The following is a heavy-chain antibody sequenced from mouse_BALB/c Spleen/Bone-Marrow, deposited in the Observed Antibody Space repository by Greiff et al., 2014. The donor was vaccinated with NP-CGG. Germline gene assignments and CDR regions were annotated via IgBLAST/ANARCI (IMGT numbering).Heavy chain of an antibody. CDR3: NGNYYAMDY. CDR2: IDPENGDT. J-gene: IGHJ4*01. Sequence: EVQLVESGAELVRSGASVKLSCTASGFNIKGYYMHWVKQRPEQGLEWIGWIDPENGDTEYAPKFQGKATMTADTSSNTAYLQLSSLTSEDTAVYYCNGNYYAMDYWGQGTSVTVSS. V-gene: IGHV14-4*02. D-gene: IGHD2-1*01. CDR1: GFNIKGYY.